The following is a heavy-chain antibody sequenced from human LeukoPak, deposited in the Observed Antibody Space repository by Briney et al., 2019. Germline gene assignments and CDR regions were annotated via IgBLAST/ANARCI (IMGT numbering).Heavy chain of an antibody. D-gene: IGHD5-18*01. J-gene: IGHJ6*02. CDR1: GFTFSSYA. CDR3: AKDLVYSYGYLAYYGMDV. Sequence: PGGSLRLSCAASGFTFSSYAMSWVRQAPGKGLEWVSAISGSGGSTYYADSVKGRFTISRDNSKNTLYLQMNSLRAEVTAVYYCAKDLVYSYGYLAYYGMDVWGQGTTVTVSS. V-gene: IGHV3-23*01. CDR2: ISGSGGST.